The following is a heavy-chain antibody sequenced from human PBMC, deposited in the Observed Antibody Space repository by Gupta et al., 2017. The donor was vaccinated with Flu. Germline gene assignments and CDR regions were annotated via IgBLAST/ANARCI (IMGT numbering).Heavy chain of an antibody. CDR1: GYTLTESS. J-gene: IGHJ6*03. CDR2: FDPEDGKT. CDR3: ATGPSGTYSYHYYYMDV. V-gene: IGHV1-24*01. D-gene: IGHD1-26*01. Sequence: QLQLVQSGAEMKTPGASVKVSCKASGYTLTESSMHWVRQAPGKGLEWMGGFDPEDGKTIYAQKFQGRVTMTEDTSTDTAYMELSSLRSEDTAVYYCATGPSGTYSYHYYYMDVWGKGTTVTVSS.